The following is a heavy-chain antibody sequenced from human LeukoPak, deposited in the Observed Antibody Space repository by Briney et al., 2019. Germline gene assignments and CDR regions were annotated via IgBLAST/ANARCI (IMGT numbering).Heavy chain of an antibody. Sequence: GESLKISCESSGYSFTSYWIGWVRQMPGKGLEWMGIIYPGDSDTRYSPSFQGQVTISADKSISTAYLQWSSLKASDTAVYYCARRGSYSSSWYGFDYWGQGTLVTVSS. CDR2: IYPGDSDT. V-gene: IGHV5-51*01. J-gene: IGHJ4*02. CDR3: ARRGSYSSSWYGFDY. CDR1: GYSFTSYW. D-gene: IGHD6-13*01.